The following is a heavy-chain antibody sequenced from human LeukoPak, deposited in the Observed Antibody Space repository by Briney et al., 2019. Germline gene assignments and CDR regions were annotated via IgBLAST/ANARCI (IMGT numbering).Heavy chain of an antibody. CDR2: INQGGSAT. Sequence: GGSLRLSCAASAFTFSRNWMSWVRQAPGKGLEWVANINQGGSATYYVDSVKGRFTISRDNVNNSLYLQMNSLKAEGTAVYYCARDFRAAITYWYFDLWGPGTLVTVSS. D-gene: IGHD5-12*01. J-gene: IGHJ2*01. V-gene: IGHV3-7*01. CDR1: AFTFSRNW. CDR3: ARDFRAAITYWYFDL.